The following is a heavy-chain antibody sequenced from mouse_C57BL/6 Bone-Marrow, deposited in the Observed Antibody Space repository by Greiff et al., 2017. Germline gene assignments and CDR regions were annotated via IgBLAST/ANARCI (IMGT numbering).Heavy chain of an antibody. D-gene: IGHD1-1*01. CDR3: ARSATTVVDLYWYFDV. J-gene: IGHJ1*03. V-gene: IGHV1-4*01. CDR2: INPSSGYT. Sequence: QVQLQQSGAELARPGASVKMSCKASGYTFTSYTMHWVKQRPGQGLEWIGYINPSSGYTKYNQKFKDKATLTADKSSSTAYMQLSSLTSEDSAVYYCARSATTVVDLYWYFDVWGTGTTVTVSS. CDR1: GYTFTSYT.